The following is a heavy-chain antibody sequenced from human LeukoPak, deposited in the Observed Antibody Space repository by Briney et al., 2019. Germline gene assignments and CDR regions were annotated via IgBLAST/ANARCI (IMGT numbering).Heavy chain of an antibody. D-gene: IGHD3-3*01. CDR1: GYSISSCYY. CDR2: IYYSGST. V-gene: IGHV4-38-2*01. CDR3: ARRGSMMSKYYDFWSGGDGWFDS. Sequence: SETLTLTCAVSGYSISSCYYWGWIRHPPGKRLGGIGNIYYSGSTNYNPSLKSRVTISVDTSKNQFSLRLSSVTAAETAVYYCARRGSMMSKYYDFWSGGDGWFDSWGQGTLVTVSS. J-gene: IGHJ5*01.